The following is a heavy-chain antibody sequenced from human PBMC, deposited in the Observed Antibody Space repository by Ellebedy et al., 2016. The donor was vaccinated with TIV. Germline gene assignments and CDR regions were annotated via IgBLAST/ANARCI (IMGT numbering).Heavy chain of an antibody. V-gene: IGHV3-33*05. CDR3: ARESPDGVANN. J-gene: IGHJ4*02. CDR1: GFTLKTYA. CDR2: ILYDEANK. Sequence: GGSLRLXCAVSGFTLKTYAMHWVRQAPGKGLEWVAVILYDEANKYYGDSVKGRFTISRDNSMNTLYLQMNSLKAADTAVYYCARESPDGVANNWGRGALVTVSS. D-gene: IGHD5-24*01.